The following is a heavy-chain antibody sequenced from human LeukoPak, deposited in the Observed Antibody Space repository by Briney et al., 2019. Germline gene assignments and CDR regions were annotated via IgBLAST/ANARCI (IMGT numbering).Heavy chain of an antibody. CDR3: AKWIDGDHRSFDV. V-gene: IGHV3-23*01. J-gene: IGHJ4*02. CDR2: ISSRGGST. CDR1: GFAFASYA. D-gene: IGHD1-14*01. Sequence: QTGGSLRLSCAASGFAFASYAMTWVRQAPGMGLEWVSSISSRGGSTYYADAVKGRFTMSRDNSKSRLSLQMESLKVEDTAVYWCAKWIDGDHRSFDVWSQGTLVTVSS.